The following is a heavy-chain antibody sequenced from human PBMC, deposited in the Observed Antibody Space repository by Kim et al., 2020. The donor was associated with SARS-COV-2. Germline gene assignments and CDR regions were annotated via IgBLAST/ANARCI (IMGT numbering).Heavy chain of an antibody. J-gene: IGHJ4*02. CDR1: GFTFSSYG. CDR2: ICNDGSSR. Sequence: GGSLRLSCAASGFTFSSYGMHWVRQAPGKGLEWVADICNDGSSRYYSDSVKGRCTISRDNSKNTLFLEMNSLRAEDTAVYYCAAMVGGVTTPFGYWGWGTLVTVSS. V-gene: IGHV3-33*03. D-gene: IGHD3-10*01. CDR3: AAMVGGVTTPFGY.